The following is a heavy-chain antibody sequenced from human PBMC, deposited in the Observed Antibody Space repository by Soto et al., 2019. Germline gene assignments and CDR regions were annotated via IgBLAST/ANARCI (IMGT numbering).Heavy chain of an antibody. CDR1: GYTLTELS. CDR2: FDPEDGET. Sequence: ASVKVSCKVSGYTLTELSMHWVRQAPGKGLEWMGGFDPEDGETIYAQKFQGRVTMTEDTSTDSAYMELSSLRSEDTAVYYCATPRYLVGADYFDYWGQGTLVTVSS. V-gene: IGHV1-24*01. D-gene: IGHD1-26*01. J-gene: IGHJ4*02. CDR3: ATPRYLVGADYFDY.